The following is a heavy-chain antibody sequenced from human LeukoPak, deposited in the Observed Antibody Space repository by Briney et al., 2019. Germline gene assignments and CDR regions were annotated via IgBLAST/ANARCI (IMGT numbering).Heavy chain of an antibody. D-gene: IGHD2/OR15-2a*01. V-gene: IGHV3-74*01. CDR1: GFTFRSYW. J-gene: IGHJ4*02. Sequence: GGSLRLSSAASGFTFRSYWMHWVRQAPGKGLVWVSRINSDGSSTSYADSVKGRFTISRDNAKNTLYLQMNSLRAEDTAVYYCARVNRLWGGTGSYFDYWGQGTLVTVSS. CDR2: INSDGSST. CDR3: ARVNRLWGGTGSYFDY.